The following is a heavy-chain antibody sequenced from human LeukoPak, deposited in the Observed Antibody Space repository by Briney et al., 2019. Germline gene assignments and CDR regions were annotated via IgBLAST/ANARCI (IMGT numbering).Heavy chain of an antibody. Sequence: GGSLRLSCAASGFTFDDYAMHWVRQAPGKGLEWVSLISSDGGSTYYADSVKDRFTISRDNSKNSLYLQMNSLRAEDTALYYCAKGGDRTLTGPFDYWGQGTLVTVSS. CDR3: AKGGDRTLTGPFDY. V-gene: IGHV3-43D*03. CDR2: ISSDGGST. J-gene: IGHJ4*02. D-gene: IGHD3-9*01. CDR1: GFTFDDYA.